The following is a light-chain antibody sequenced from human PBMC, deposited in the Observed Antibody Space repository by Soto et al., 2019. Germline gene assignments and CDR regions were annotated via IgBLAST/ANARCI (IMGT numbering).Light chain of an antibody. Sequence: DIVMTQSPLSLPVTPGEPASISCRSSQSLLYGAGYMYVDWYLQKPGQPPHLLIFLGSNLASGVPDRFSGSLSGTDFTLKISRVETEDVGIYYCMQTLQTPYTFGQGTKLEIK. V-gene: IGKV2-28*01. J-gene: IGKJ2*01. CDR2: LGS. CDR1: QSLLYGAGYMY. CDR3: MQTLQTPYT.